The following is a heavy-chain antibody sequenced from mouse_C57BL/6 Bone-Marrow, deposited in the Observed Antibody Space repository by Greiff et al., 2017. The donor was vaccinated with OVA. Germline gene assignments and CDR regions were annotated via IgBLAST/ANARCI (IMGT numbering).Heavy chain of an antibody. CDR3: ARGDYDLYWYFDA. CDR2: IDPSDSYT. Sequence: QVQLQQPGAELVMPGASVKLSCKASGYTFTSYWMHWVKQRPGQGLEWIGEIDPSDSYTNYNQKFKGKSTLTVDKSSSTAYMQLSSLTSEDSAVYYCARGDYDLYWYFDARGHRDHGHRLL. V-gene: IGHV1-69*01. D-gene: IGHD2-4*01. CDR1: GYTFTSYW. J-gene: IGHJ1*03.